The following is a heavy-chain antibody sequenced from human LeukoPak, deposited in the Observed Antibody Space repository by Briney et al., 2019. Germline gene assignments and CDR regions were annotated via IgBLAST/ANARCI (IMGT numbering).Heavy chain of an antibody. CDR2: IRYDGSNK. D-gene: IGHD3-10*01. CDR3: AKDSGPYYYGSGSLNWFDP. V-gene: IGHV3-30*02. Sequence: GGSLRLSCAASGFTFSSYGMHCVRQAPGKGLEWVAFIRYDGSNKYYADSVKGRFTISRDNSKNTLYLQMNSLRAEDTAVYYCAKDSGPYYYGSGSLNWFDPWGQGTLVTVSS. J-gene: IGHJ5*02. CDR1: GFTFSSYG.